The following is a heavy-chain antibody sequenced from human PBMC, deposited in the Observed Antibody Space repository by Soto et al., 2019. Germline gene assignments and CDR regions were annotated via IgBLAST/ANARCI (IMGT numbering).Heavy chain of an antibody. J-gene: IGHJ4*02. Sequence: EVQLLESGGGLVQPGGSLRLSCAAPGFSFDDYAMTWVRQAAGKGLEWVSAISGSGDNTYYADSVKGRFTISRDNSKNTLYLQLNSLRAEDTALYYCAKGYYSGYDLAYFDYWGQGTLVTVSS. CDR2: ISGSGDNT. CDR3: AKGYYSGYDLAYFDY. D-gene: IGHD5-12*01. V-gene: IGHV3-23*01. CDR1: GFSFDDYA.